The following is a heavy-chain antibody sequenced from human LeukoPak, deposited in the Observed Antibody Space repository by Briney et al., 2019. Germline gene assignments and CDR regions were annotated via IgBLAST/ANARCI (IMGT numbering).Heavy chain of an antibody. CDR1: GFTFSDYY. CDR3: ARGTRSSGYFDY. CDR2: IYSGGST. V-gene: IGHV3-53*01. J-gene: IGHJ4*02. D-gene: IGHD6-19*01. Sequence: GGSLRLSCAASGFTFSDYYMSWVRQAPGKGLEWVSVIYSGGSTYYADSVKGRFTISRDNSKNTLYLQMNSLRAEDTAVYYCARGTRSSGYFDYWGQGTLVTVSS.